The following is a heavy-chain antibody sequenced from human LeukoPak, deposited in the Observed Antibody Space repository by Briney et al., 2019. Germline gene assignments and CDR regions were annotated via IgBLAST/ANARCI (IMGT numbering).Heavy chain of an antibody. CDR3: ASQQLPVTLYYYYYMDV. V-gene: IGHV7-4-1*02. CDR1: GYTFTGYY. J-gene: IGHJ6*03. Sequence: EASVKVSCKASGYTFTGYYMHWVRQAPGQGLEWMGWINTNTGNPTYAQGFTGRFVFSLDTSVSTAYLQISSLKAEDTAVYYCASQQLPVTLYYYYYMDVWGKGTTVTVSS. CDR2: INTNTGNP. D-gene: IGHD6-13*01.